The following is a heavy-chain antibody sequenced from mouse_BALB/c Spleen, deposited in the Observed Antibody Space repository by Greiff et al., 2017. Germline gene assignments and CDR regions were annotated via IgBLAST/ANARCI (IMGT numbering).Heavy chain of an antibody. J-gene: IGHJ4*01. V-gene: IGHV5-6*01. CDR1: GFTFSSYG. CDR3: ARHEDGYGSMDY. Sequence: EVKLMESGGDLVKPGGSLKLSCAASGFTFSSYGMSWVRQTPDKRLEWVATISSGGRYTYYPDSVKGRFTISRDNAKNTLYLQMSSLKSEDTAMYYCARHEDGYGSMDYWGQGTSVTVSS. CDR2: ISSGGRYT. D-gene: IGHD2-2*01.